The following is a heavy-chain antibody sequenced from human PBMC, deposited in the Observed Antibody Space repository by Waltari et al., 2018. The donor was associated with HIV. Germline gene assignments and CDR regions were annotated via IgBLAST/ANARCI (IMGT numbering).Heavy chain of an antibody. Sequence: EVQLVESGGGLVQPGGSLRLSCAALEFTFNNYWIPWVRQAPGKGLEWVANIKQDESEKYYVDSVKGRFTISRDNAKNSLFLQMNSLRAEDTAVYYCAREALYDSSGYYFDYWGQGTLVTVSS. D-gene: IGHD3-22*01. CDR3: AREALYDSSGYYFDY. CDR2: IKQDESEK. V-gene: IGHV3-7*01. J-gene: IGHJ4*02. CDR1: EFTFNNYW.